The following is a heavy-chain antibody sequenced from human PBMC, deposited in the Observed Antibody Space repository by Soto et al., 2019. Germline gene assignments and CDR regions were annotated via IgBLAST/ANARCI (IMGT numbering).Heavy chain of an antibody. Sequence: EVQLVESGGGLVQPGGSLRLSCAASGFTFSSYWMHWVRQAAGKGLVWVSRINSDGSSTSYADSVKGRFTISRDNAKNTLYLQLNSLRAEDTAVYYCARDPRYRTDRGYWGQGTLVTVSS. V-gene: IGHV3-74*01. D-gene: IGHD5-12*01. J-gene: IGHJ4*02. CDR2: INSDGSST. CDR3: ARDPRYRTDRGY. CDR1: GFTFSSYW.